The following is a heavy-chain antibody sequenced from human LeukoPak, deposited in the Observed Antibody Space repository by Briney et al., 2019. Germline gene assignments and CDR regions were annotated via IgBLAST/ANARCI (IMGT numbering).Heavy chain of an antibody. D-gene: IGHD3-22*01. CDR3: ARDSDYDYYFDY. CDR2: IKSKTDGGTT. J-gene: IGHJ4*02. CDR1: GFTFSNAW. Sequence: GGSLRLSCAASGFTFSNAWMSWVRQAPGKGLEWVGRIKSKTDGGTTDYAAPVKGRFTISRDNAKYSLYLQMNSLRAEDTAVYYCARDSDYDYYFDYWGQGTLVTVSS. V-gene: IGHV3-15*01.